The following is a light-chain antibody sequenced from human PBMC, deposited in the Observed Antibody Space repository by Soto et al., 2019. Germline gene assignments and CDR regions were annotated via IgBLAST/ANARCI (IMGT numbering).Light chain of an antibody. CDR3: WSYAGSFTYV. CDR2: EVS. V-gene: IGLV2-23*02. J-gene: IGLJ1*01. Sequence: QSALTQPASVSGSPGQSITISCTGSSSDVGSYTLGSWYQQHPGKVPKLMIYEVSKRPSGVSVRFSGSRSGNTASLTISGLQAEDEADYFCWSYAGSFTYVFGTGTKVTVL. CDR1: SSDVGSYTL.